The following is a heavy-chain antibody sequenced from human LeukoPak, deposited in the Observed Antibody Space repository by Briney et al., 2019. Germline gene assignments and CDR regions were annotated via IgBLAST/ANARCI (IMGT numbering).Heavy chain of an antibody. CDR3: ARDPDYGGNYDAFDI. D-gene: IGHD4-23*01. J-gene: IGHJ3*02. CDR2: ISYDGSNK. CDR1: GFTFSSYA. Sequence: GGSLRLSCAASGFTFSSYAMHWVRQAPGKGLEWVAVISYDGSNKYYADSVKGRFTISRDNSKNTLYLQMNSLRAEDTAVYYCARDPDYGGNYDAFDIWGQGTMVTVSS. V-gene: IGHV3-30-3*01.